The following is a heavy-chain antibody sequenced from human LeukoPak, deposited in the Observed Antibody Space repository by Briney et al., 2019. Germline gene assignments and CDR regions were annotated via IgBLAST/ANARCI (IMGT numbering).Heavy chain of an antibody. CDR2: INASNGNT. V-gene: IGHV1-3*01. J-gene: IGHJ4*02. D-gene: IGHD6-19*01. CDR3: ARAYCSGWYFPYYFDY. Sequence: ASVKVSCKASGDTFTSYAMHWVRQAPGQRLEWMGWINASNGNTKYSQKFQGRVTITRDTSASTAYMELSSLRSEDTAVYCCARAYCSGWYFPYYFDYWGQGTLVTVSS. CDR1: GDTFTSYA.